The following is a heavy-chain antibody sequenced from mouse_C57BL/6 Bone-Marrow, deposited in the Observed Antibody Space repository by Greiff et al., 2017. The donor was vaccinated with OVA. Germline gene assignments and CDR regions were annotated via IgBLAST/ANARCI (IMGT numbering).Heavy chain of an antibody. CDR1: DSEVFPIAY. Sequence: QVQLQQSGSELRSPGSSVKLSCKDFDSEVFPIAYMSWVRQKPGHGFEWIGGILPSIGRTIYGEKFEDKATLDADTLSNTAYLELNSLTSEDSAIYYCATRRDSNYDWYFDVWGTGTTVTVSS. D-gene: IGHD2-5*01. CDR2: ILPSIGRT. V-gene: IGHV15-2*01. CDR3: ATRRDSNYDWYFDV. J-gene: IGHJ1*03.